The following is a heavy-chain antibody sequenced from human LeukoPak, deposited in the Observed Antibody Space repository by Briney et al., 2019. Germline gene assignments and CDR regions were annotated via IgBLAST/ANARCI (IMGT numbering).Heavy chain of an antibody. CDR1: DYTFVGFA. J-gene: IGHJ5*02. Sequence: ASVKVSCKASDYTFVGFAISWVRQAPGQGLECMGWTNANNVKTNYAHKFQGRLTMTTDTFTSTAYMKLRSLRSDDTAVYYCARIFGYYDSSDYYPNWFDPWGQGTLVTVSS. D-gene: IGHD3-22*01. CDR3: ARIFGYYDSSDYYPNWFDP. CDR2: TNANNVKT. V-gene: IGHV1-18*01.